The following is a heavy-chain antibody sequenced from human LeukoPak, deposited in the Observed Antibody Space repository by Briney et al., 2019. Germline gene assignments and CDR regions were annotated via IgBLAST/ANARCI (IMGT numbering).Heavy chain of an antibody. J-gene: IGHJ6*02. CDR2: IRSSGNTI. V-gene: IGHV3-11*01. D-gene: IGHD2-2*01. Sequence: GGSLRLSCAASGFTFSDYYMSWIRQAPGKGLEWVSYIRSSGNTIYYADSVKGRFTIARDNAKNSLYLQMNSLRAEDTAVYYRARGYQLLYNGMDVWGQGTSVTVSS. CDR3: ARGYQLLYNGMDV. CDR1: GFTFSDYY.